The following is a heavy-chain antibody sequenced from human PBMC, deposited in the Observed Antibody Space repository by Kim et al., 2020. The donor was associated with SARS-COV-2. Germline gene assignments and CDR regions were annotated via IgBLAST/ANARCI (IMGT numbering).Heavy chain of an antibody. V-gene: IGHV4-59*01. CDR3: ARSGSYVRLLDY. D-gene: IGHD1-26*01. Sequence: SETLSLTCTVSGGSISSYYWSWIRQPPGKGLEWIGYIYYSGSTNYNPSLKSRVTISVDTSKNQFSLKLSSVTAADTAVYYCARSGSYVRLLDYWGQGTLVTVSS. CDR2: IYYSGST. CDR1: GGSISSYY. J-gene: IGHJ4*02.